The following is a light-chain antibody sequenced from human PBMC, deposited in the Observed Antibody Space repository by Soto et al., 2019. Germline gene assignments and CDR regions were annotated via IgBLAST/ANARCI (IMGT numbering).Light chain of an antibody. CDR2: WAS. Sequence: DIVMTQSPDSLAVSLGERATINCKSSQSVLSSSNNKNYLAWYQQKPGQPPKLLIYWASTRESGVPDRFSGSGYGTDFTLTISSLQAEDVAVYYCQQYDSTPYTFGQGTKLEIK. V-gene: IGKV4-1*01. CDR1: QSVLSSSNNKNY. J-gene: IGKJ2*01. CDR3: QQYDSTPYT.